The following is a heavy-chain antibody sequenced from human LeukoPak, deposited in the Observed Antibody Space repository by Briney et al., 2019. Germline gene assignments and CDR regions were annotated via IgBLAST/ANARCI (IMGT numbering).Heavy chain of an antibody. CDR2: ISGTGYST. CDR1: GFIFRRNG. V-gene: IGHV3-23*01. D-gene: IGHD6-6*01. CDR3: AKPYSSSPGYNWFDP. J-gene: IGHJ5*02. Sequence: GGTLRLSCAASGFIFRRNGMNWVRQAPGKGLEWVSTISGTGYSTYYTDSVKGRFTISRDDSENTLYLQMNSLRAEDTAVYYCAKPYSSSPGYNWFDPWGQGTLVTVSS.